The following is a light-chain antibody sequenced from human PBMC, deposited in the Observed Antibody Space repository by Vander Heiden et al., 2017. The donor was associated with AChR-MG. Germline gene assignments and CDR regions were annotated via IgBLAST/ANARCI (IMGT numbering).Light chain of an antibody. CDR3: QQCDDYPRT. V-gene: IGKV1-33*01. J-gene: IGKJ1*01. CDR2: DAS. Sequence: DLQVTPSPSSLSASVGDRVTITCQASQYISNSLNWYQQKPGRAPKLLIYDASNLEIGVPSRFRGSGSGTDFTFTILSLQPEDVATYYCQQCDDYPRTFGQGTKVDLK. CDR1: QYISNS.